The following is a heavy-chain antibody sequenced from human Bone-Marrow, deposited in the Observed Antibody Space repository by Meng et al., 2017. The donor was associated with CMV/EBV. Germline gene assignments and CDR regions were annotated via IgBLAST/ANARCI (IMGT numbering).Heavy chain of an antibody. CDR3: ASGIEYSTSSENY. V-gene: IGHV1-2*02. D-gene: IGHD6-6*01. J-gene: IGHJ4*02. CDR1: GYTFTDYH. CDR2: INPNSGGT. Sequence: KASGYTFTDYHMHWVRQAPGQGLEWLGWINPNSGGTNYAQKLQDRVTMTRDTSISTVYMELSRLRSDDTAIYYCASGIEYSTSSENYWGQGTLVTVSS.